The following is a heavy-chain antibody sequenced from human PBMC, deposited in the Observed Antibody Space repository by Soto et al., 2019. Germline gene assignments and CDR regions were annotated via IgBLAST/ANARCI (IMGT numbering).Heavy chain of an antibody. J-gene: IGHJ3*02. V-gene: IGHV3-30*18. Sequence: VGSLRLSCAASGFTFSSYGMHWVRQAPGKGLEWVAVISYDGSNKYYADSVKGRFTISRDNSKNTLYLQMNSLRAEDTAVYYCAKDELRNAFDIWGQGTMVTVSS. D-gene: IGHD1-7*01. CDR1: GFTFSSYG. CDR2: ISYDGSNK. CDR3: AKDELRNAFDI.